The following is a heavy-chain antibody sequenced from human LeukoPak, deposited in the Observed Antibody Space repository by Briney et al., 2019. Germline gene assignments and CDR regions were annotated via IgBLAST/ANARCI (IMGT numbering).Heavy chain of an antibody. J-gene: IGHJ4*02. D-gene: IGHD5-12*01. CDR3: ARGHIVATIGDY. Sequence: GGSLRLSCAASGFTFSSYAMHWVRQAPGKGLEWVAVISYDGSNKYYADSVKGRFTISRDNSMNTLYLQMNSLRAEDTAVYYCARGHIVATIGDYWGQRTLVTVSS. CDR1: GFTFSSYA. CDR2: ISYDGSNK. V-gene: IGHV3-30-3*01.